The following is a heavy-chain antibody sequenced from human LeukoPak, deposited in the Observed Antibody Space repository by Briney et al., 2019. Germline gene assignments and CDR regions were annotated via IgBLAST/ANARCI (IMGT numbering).Heavy chain of an antibody. CDR3: AREVATIWDYYYYMDV. CDR1: GGSISSHC. Sequence: PSETLSLTCTVSGGSISSHCWSWIRQPPGKGLEWIGYIYYSGSTNYNPSLKSRVTISVDTSKNQFSLKLSSVTAADTAVYYCAREVATIWDYYYYMDVWGKGTTVTVSS. V-gene: IGHV4-59*11. CDR2: IYYSGST. D-gene: IGHD5-12*01. J-gene: IGHJ6*03.